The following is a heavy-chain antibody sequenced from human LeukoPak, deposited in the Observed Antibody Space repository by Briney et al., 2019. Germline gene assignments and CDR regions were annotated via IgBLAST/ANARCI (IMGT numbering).Heavy chain of an antibody. CDR1: GYTFTGYY. CDR2: INSNSGGT. Sequence: ASVKVSCKASGYTFTGYYMHWVRQAPGQGLEWMGWINSNSGGTNYAQKFQGRVTMTRDTSISTAYMELSRLRSDDTAVYYCARTRPVTHEDYFDYWGQGTLVTVSS. D-gene: IGHD4-17*01. CDR3: ARTRPVTHEDYFDY. V-gene: IGHV1-2*02. J-gene: IGHJ4*02.